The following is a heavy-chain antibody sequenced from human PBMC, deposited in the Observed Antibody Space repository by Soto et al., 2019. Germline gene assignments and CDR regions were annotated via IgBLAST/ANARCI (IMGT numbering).Heavy chain of an antibody. Sequence: PSETLSLTCAVYGGSFSAYYWSWIRQPPGKGLEWIGEINHSGSTNYNPSLKSRVTISIDTSKNEFSLRLSSVTAADTAVYYCARLNGYCVSTNCHGYYGMDVWGQGTTVTVSS. CDR3: ARLNGYCVSTNCHGYYGMDV. CDR1: GGSFSAYY. CDR2: INHSGST. V-gene: IGHV4-34*01. J-gene: IGHJ6*02. D-gene: IGHD2-2*03.